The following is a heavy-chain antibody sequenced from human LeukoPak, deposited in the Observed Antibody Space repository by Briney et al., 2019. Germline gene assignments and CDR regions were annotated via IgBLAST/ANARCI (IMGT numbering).Heavy chain of an antibody. CDR1: GFTFSSYS. D-gene: IGHD3-9*01. J-gene: IGHJ6*03. CDR3: ARDPGDILTGIYYYYYYMDV. V-gene: IGHV3-21*01. Sequence: GGSLRLSCAASGFTFSSYSMNWVRQAPGKGLEWVSSIISSSSYIYYADSVKGRFTISRDNANNSLYLQMNSLIAEDTAVYYCARDPGDILTGIYYYYYYMDVWGKGTTVTVSS. CDR2: IISSSSYI.